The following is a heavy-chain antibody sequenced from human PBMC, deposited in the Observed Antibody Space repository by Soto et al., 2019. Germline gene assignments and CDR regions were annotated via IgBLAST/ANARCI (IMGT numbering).Heavy chain of an antibody. V-gene: IGHV3-23*01. J-gene: IGHJ4*02. CDR2: VSGSSGSK. Sequence: EVQLLESGGGLVQPGGSLRLSCAASGFTFSSYAMSWVRQAPGKGLEWVSSVSGSSGSKSYADSVKGRFTISRDNSKSTVYLQMNSLGAEDTAVYFCAKDWCSVTTCYCLENWGQGTLVTVSS. CDR1: GFTFSSYA. D-gene: IGHD4-4*01. CDR3: AKDWCSVTTCYCLEN.